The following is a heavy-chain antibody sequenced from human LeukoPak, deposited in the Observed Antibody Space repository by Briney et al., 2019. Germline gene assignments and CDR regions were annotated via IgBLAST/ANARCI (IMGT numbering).Heavy chain of an antibody. D-gene: IGHD2-15*01. V-gene: IGHV3-30-3*01. CDR3: ARADPYCSGGSCSSFAY. J-gene: IGHJ4*02. Sequence: PGRSLRLSCAASGFTFSSYAVHWVRQAPGKGLEWVAVISYDGSNKYYADSVKGRFTISRDNSKNTLYLQMNSLRAEDTAVYYCARADPYCSGGSCSSFAYWGQGTLVTVSS. CDR1: GFTFSSYA. CDR2: ISYDGSNK.